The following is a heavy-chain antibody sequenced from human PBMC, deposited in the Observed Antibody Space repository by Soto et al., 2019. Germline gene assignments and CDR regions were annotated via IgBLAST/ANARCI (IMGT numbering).Heavy chain of an antibody. CDR3: GRDPTQRYYESRGFSYGLIFVI. D-gene: IGHD3-22*01. J-gene: IGHJ3*02. V-gene: IGHV3-30-3*01. CDR2: ISYDGSNK. CDR1: GFTFSSYA. Sequence: GGSLRLSCAASGFTFSSYAMHWVRQAPGKGLEWVAVISYDGSNKYYADSVKGRFTISRDNSKNTLYLQMNSLRAEDTAVYYCGRDPTQRYYESRGFSYGLIFVIWGQGTMVTV.